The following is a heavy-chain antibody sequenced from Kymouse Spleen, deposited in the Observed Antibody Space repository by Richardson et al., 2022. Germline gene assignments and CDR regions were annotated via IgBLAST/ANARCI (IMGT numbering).Heavy chain of an antibody. J-gene: IGHJ6*02. V-gene: IGHV4-4*02. Sequence: QVQLQESGPGLVKPSGTLSLTCAVSGGSISSSNWWSWVRQPPGKGLEWIGEIYHSGSTNYNPSLKSRVTISVDKSKNQFSLKLSSVTAADTAVYYCARRFLEWLLYYYYYGMDVWGQGTTVTVSS. CDR3: ARRFLEWLLYYYYYGMDV. CDR1: GGSISSSNW. D-gene: IGHD3-3*01. CDR2: IYHSGST.